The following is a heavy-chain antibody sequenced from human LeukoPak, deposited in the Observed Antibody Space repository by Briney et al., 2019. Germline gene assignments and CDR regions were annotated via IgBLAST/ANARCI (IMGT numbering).Heavy chain of an antibody. Sequence: SETLSLTCTVSGGSISSGGYYWSWIRQPPGKGLEWIGYIYHSGSTYYNPSLKSRVTISVDRSKNQFSLKLSSVTAADTAVYYCASSGSSSSFDYWGQGTLVTVSS. CDR2: IYHSGST. J-gene: IGHJ4*02. V-gene: IGHV4-30-2*01. D-gene: IGHD6-6*01. CDR3: ASSGSSSSFDY. CDR1: GGSISSGGYY.